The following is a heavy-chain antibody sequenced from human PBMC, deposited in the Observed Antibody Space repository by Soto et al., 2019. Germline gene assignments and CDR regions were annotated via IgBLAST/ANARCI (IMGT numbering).Heavy chain of an antibody. J-gene: IGHJ4*02. CDR1: GFTFDDYA. D-gene: IGHD4-17*01. CDR2: ISWNSGSI. Sequence: EVQLVESGGGLVQPGRSLRLSCAASGFTFDDYAMHWVRQAPGKGLEWVSGISWNSGSIGYADSVKGRFTISRDNAKNSLYLQMNRLRAEDTALYYCAKDIDGDYETPFDYWGQGTLVTVSS. V-gene: IGHV3-9*01. CDR3: AKDIDGDYETPFDY.